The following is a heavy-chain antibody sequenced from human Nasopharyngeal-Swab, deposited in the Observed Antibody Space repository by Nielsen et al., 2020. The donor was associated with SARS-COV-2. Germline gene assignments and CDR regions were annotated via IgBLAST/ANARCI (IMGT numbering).Heavy chain of an antibody. J-gene: IGHJ4*02. Sequence: GESLKISCAVSGLTVSSTYMSWVRQAPGKGLEWVSVTEIGGTTHYADSVKGRFSISRDSSTNTLYLQMNNVRAEDTAVYYCAVGAAQVDYWGQGTLVTVSS. CDR2: TEIGGTT. CDR1: GLTVSSTY. D-gene: IGHD1-26*01. CDR3: AVGAAQVDY. V-gene: IGHV3-53*01.